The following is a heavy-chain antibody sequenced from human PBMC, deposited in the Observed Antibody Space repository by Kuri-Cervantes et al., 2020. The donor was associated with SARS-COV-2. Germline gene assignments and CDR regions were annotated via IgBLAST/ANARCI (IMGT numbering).Heavy chain of an antibody. CDR3: ARVYVQQLIFHYYYYMNV. CDR1: GFTFSSYW. D-gene: IGHD6-13*01. Sequence: GESLKISCEASGFTFSSYWMSWVRQAPGKGLEWVANIKQDGSEKYYVDSVKGRFTISRENAQNSLYLQMNSLRAEDTAVYYCARVYVQQLIFHYYYYMNVWGRGPS. J-gene: IGHJ6*03. CDR2: IKQDGSEK. V-gene: IGHV3-7*01.